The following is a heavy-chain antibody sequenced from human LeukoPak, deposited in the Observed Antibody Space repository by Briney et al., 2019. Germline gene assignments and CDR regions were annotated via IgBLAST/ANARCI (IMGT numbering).Heavy chain of an antibody. CDR1: GYTFTGYY. Sequence: VAVKVSCKASGYTFTGYYMHWVRQAPGQGLEWMGWINAISGGTNYAQKFQGRVTMTRDTSISTAYMELSRLRSDDTAVYYCARSYDSSGYSDYWGQGTLVTV. J-gene: IGHJ4*02. V-gene: IGHV1-2*02. CDR3: ARSYDSSGYSDY. CDR2: INAISGGT. D-gene: IGHD3-22*01.